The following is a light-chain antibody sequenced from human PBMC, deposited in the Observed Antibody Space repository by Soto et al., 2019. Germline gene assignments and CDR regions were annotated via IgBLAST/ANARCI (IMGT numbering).Light chain of an antibody. V-gene: IGKV3-15*01. J-gene: IGKJ1*01. CDR1: QSVSSN. CDR3: QQYNSWPPWT. Sequence: EIPMTLSPANRSVSPGERATLSCRASQSVSSNLAWYQKKPGQAPRLLIYGASTRATGIPARFSGSGSATEFTLTISSLQSGDFAIYYCQQYNSWPPWTFGQGTKVDIK. CDR2: GAS.